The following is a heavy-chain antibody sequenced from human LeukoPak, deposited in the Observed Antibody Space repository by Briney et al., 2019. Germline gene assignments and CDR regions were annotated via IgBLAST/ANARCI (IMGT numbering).Heavy chain of an antibody. V-gene: IGHV3-23*01. J-gene: IGHJ6*03. CDR3: AKDGSGYYGPYYYYYYMDV. Sequence: PSETLSLTCTVSGGSISSYYWSWVRQAPGKGLEWVSAISGSGGSTYYADSVKGRFTISRDNSKNTLYLQMNSLRAEDTAVYYCAKDGSGYYGPYYYYYYMDVWGKGTTVTISS. CDR1: GGSISSYY. CDR2: ISGSGGST. D-gene: IGHD3-10*01.